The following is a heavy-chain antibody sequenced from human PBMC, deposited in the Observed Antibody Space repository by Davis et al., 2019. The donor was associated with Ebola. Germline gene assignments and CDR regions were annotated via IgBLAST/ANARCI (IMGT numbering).Heavy chain of an antibody. V-gene: IGHV1-69*13. CDR1: GGTFSSYA. Sequence: SVKVSCKASGGTFSSYAISWVRQAPGQGLEWMGGIIPIFGAANYAQKFQGRVTITADESTSTAYMELSSLRSEDTAVYYCARYIMITFGGVIEEANWFDPWGQGTLVTVSS. J-gene: IGHJ5*02. CDR3: ARYIMITFGGVIEEANWFDP. CDR2: IIPIFGAA. D-gene: IGHD3-16*02.